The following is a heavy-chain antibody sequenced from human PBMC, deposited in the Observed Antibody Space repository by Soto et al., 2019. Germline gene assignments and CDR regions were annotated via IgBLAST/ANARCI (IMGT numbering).Heavy chain of an antibody. CDR2: ISGSGGST. Sequence: GSLRLSCAASGFTFSSYAMSWVRQAPGKGLEWVSAISGSGGSTYYADSVKGRFTISRDNSKNTLYLQMNILRAEDTAVYYCAKANRYSYGYYYGMDVWGQGTTVTVSS. CDR1: GFTFSSYA. J-gene: IGHJ6*02. CDR3: AKANRYSYGYYYGMDV. D-gene: IGHD5-18*01. V-gene: IGHV3-23*01.